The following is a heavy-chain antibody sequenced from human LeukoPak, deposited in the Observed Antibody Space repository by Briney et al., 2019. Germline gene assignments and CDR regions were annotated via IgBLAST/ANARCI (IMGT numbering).Heavy chain of an antibody. CDR3: ARAVVRGVIIHFDY. J-gene: IGHJ4*02. V-gene: IGHV3-53*01. Sequence: GGSLRLSCAASGLTVSGNYMSWVRQAPGKGLEWVSVIYTGGSTYYADSVKGRFTISRDNSKNTLYLQMHSLRAEDTAVYYCARAVVRGVIIHFDYWGQGTLVTVSS. CDR2: IYTGGST. D-gene: IGHD3-10*01. CDR1: GLTVSGNY.